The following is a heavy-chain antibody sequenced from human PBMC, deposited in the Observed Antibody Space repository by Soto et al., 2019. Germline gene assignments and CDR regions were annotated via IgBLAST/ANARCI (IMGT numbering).Heavy chain of an antibody. V-gene: IGHV1-18*01. D-gene: IGHD6-13*01. CDR1: GYTFTSYA. J-gene: IGHJ4*02. Sequence: ASVKVSCKASGYTFTSYAFSWVRQAPGQGLEWMGWISSYNGKTAYAQRFQGRVTMTTDTSTSTAYMELRSLRSDDTAVYYCARDTAAAGPNYFDYWGQGTLVTVSS. CDR2: ISSYNGKT. CDR3: ARDTAAAGPNYFDY.